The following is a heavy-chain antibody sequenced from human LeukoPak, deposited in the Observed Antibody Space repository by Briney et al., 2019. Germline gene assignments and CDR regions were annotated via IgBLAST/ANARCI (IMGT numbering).Heavy chain of an antibody. CDR1: GGSISSSIYY. CDR2: IYYSGST. Sequence: SETLSLTCTVSGGSISSSIYYWGWIRQPPGKGLEWIGSIYYSGSTYYNPSLKSRVTISVDTSKNQFTLNLSSVTAADTAVYFCARHAGYSTGWYYFDYWGQGTLVTVSS. CDR3: ARHAGYSTGWYYFDY. D-gene: IGHD6-19*01. J-gene: IGHJ4*02. V-gene: IGHV4-39*01.